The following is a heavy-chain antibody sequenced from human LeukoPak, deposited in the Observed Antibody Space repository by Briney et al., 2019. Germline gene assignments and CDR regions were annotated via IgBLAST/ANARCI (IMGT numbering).Heavy chain of an antibody. J-gene: IGHJ6*02. CDR2: ISGSGGST. CDR1: GFTFSSYA. V-gene: IGHV3-23*01. D-gene: IGHD2-15*01. CDR3: AKGVVAATLKLDYYYGMDV. Sequence: QSGGSLRLSCAASGFTFSSYAMSWVRQAPGKGLEWVSAISGSGGSTYYADSVKSRFTISRDNSKNTLYLQMNSLRAEDTAVYYCAKGVVAATLKLDYYYGMDVWGQGTTVTVSS.